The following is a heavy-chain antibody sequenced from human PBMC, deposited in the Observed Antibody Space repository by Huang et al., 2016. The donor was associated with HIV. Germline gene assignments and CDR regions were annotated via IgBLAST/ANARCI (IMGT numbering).Heavy chain of an antibody. J-gene: IGHJ6*03. CDR1: GFTFSSYA. CDR2: ISDDGSNK. V-gene: IGHV3-30-3*01. Sequence: QVQLVESGGGVVQPGRSLRLSCAASGFTFSSYAMHWVRQAPGKGLEWVAVISDDGSNKYYADSVKGRFTISRDNSKNTLDLQMNSLRAEDTAVYYCARDAYYDYVWGSYRKYYYYYMDVWGKGTTVTVSS. D-gene: IGHD3-16*02. CDR3: ARDAYYDYVWGSYRKYYYYYMDV.